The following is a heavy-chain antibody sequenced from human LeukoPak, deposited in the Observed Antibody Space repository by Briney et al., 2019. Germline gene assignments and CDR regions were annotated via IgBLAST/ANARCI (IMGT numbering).Heavy chain of an antibody. CDR1: GYTFTSYG. V-gene: IGHV1-46*01. CDR2: INPSGGST. Sequence: ASVKVSCKASGYTFTSYGISWVRQAPGQGLEWMGIINPSGGSTSYAQKFQGRVTMTRDTSTSTVYMELSSLRSEDAAVYYCARVGSSGYYEFGPWGQGTLVTVSS. D-gene: IGHD3-22*01. J-gene: IGHJ5*02. CDR3: ARVGSSGYYEFGP.